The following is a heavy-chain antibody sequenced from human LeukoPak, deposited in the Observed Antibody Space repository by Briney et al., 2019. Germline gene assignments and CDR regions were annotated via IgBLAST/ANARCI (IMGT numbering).Heavy chain of an antibody. J-gene: IGHJ4*02. CDR2: ISAYNGNT. Sequence: ASVKVSCKGSGYTFTSDGISWVRQAPGQGLEWMGWISAYNGNTNYAQKLQGRVTMTTDTSTSTAYMGLRSLRSDDTAVYYCARDSPDYYDSSGFDYWGQGTLVTVSS. CDR1: GYTFTSDG. CDR3: ARDSPDYYDSSGFDY. D-gene: IGHD3-22*01. V-gene: IGHV1-18*01.